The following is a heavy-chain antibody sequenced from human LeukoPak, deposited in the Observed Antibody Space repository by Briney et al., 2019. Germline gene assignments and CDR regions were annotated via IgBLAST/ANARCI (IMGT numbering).Heavy chain of an antibody. D-gene: IGHD4-23*01. Sequence: GGSLRLSCVGSGVVFHNYAMHWVRRPPGKGLEWVSAINWNSDTKAYADSVKGRFTISRDRARNSLYLQMDSLRPEDTALYYCAKDTGGNGAYFYAMDVWGQGTSVTVSS. CDR2: INWNSDTK. CDR1: GVVFHNYA. V-gene: IGHV3-9*01. CDR3: AKDTGGNGAYFYAMDV. J-gene: IGHJ6*02.